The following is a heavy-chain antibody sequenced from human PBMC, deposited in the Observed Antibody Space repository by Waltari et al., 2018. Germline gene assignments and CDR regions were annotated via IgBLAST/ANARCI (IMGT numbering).Heavy chain of an antibody. CDR1: GGSISSSSYY. J-gene: IGHJ4*02. Sequence: QLQLQESGPGLVKPSETLSLTCTVSGGSISSSSYYWGWIRQPPGKGLEWIGIIYYSGTTYYNPSLKSRVTISVDTSKNQFSLKLSSVTAADTAVYYCASGSGWVIDYWGQGTLVTVSS. CDR2: IYYSGTT. V-gene: IGHV4-39*07. D-gene: IGHD3-10*01. CDR3: ASGSGWVIDY.